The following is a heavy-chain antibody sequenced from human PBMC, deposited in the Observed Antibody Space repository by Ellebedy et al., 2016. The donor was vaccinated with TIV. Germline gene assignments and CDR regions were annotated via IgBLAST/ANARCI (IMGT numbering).Heavy chain of an antibody. CDR2: ISAYNGNT. V-gene: IGHV1-18*01. Sequence: ASVKVSCXASGYTFTSYGISWVRQAPGQGLEWMGWISAYNGNTNYAQKLQGRVTMTTDTSTSTAYMELRSLRSDDTAIYYCARDLGVHWYFDLWGRGTLVTVSS. D-gene: IGHD3-16*01. J-gene: IGHJ2*01. CDR1: GYTFTSYG. CDR3: ARDLGVHWYFDL.